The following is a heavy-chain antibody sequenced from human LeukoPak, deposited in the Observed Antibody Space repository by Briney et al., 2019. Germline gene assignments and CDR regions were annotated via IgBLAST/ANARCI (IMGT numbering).Heavy chain of an antibody. CDR2: INPSGGST. CDR3: AIELGYSSSWYDPFDY. J-gene: IGHJ4*02. Sequence: ASVKVSCKASGYTFTSYYMHWVRQAPGQGLEWMGIINPSGGSTSYAQKFQGRVTMTRDTSTSTVYMELSSLRSEDTAVYYCAIELGYSSSWYDPFDYWGQGTLVTVSS. CDR1: GYTFTSYY. V-gene: IGHV1-46*01. D-gene: IGHD6-13*01.